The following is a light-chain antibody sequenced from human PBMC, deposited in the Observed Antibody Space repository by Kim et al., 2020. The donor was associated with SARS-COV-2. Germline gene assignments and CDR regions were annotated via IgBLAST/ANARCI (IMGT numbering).Light chain of an antibody. CDR3: QQYNNWPPFT. Sequence: VSPGERATLSCRASQSVRNNLAWYQQTPGQAPRPLIYGASTRATGIPARFSGSGSGTEFTLIISSLQSEDFAVYYCQQYNNWPPFTFGQGTKLEIK. V-gene: IGKV3-15*01. CDR1: QSVRNN. CDR2: GAS. J-gene: IGKJ2*01.